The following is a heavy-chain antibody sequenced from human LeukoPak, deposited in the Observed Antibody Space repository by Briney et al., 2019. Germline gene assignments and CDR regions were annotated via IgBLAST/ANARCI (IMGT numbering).Heavy chain of an antibody. CDR3: ARRGSYYYYYMDV. V-gene: IGHV1-2*02. Sequence: GASVKVSCKASGYTFTGYYMHWVRQAPGQGLEWMGWINPNSGGTNYAQKFQGRVTMTRDTSISTAYMELSRLRSDDTAVYYYARRGSYYYYYMDVWGKGTTVTVSS. CDR2: INPNSGGT. J-gene: IGHJ6*03. D-gene: IGHD3-10*01. CDR1: GYTFTGYY.